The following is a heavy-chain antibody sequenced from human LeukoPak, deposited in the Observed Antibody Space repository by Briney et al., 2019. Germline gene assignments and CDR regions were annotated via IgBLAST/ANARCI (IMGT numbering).Heavy chain of an antibody. D-gene: IGHD3-22*01. CDR2: IKSDGST. V-gene: IGHV3-74*01. CDR1: GFTFSTYW. J-gene: IGHJ1*01. Sequence: GGPLRLSCAASGFTFSTYWMHWVRQAPGKGLVRVSRIKSDGSTNYADSVKGRFTISSDNAKNTVSLQMNSLRAEDTGVYYCARAPSEIGGYYPEYFRHWGQGTLVTDSS. CDR3: ARAPSEIGGYYPEYFRH.